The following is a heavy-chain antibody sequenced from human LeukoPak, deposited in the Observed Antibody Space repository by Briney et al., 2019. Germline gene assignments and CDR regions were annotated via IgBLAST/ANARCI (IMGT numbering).Heavy chain of an antibody. CDR1: GYTFTNYG. CDR3: AREGGWQPTEYGDTVY. Sequence: ASVEVSGKASGYTFTNYGISWWRRAPGQGLEWMGWMSPYNGNTNYAQKLQGRLTMTTDTSTSTAYMELRSLRSDDTAVYYCAREGGWQPTEYGDTVYWGQGTLVTVSS. D-gene: IGHD4-17*01. J-gene: IGHJ4*02. V-gene: IGHV1-18*01. CDR2: MSPYNGNT.